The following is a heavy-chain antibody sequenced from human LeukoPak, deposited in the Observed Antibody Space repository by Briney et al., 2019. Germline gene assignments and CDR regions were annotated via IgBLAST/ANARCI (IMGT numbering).Heavy chain of an antibody. V-gene: IGHV1-2*02. CDR1: AYTFTGYY. CDR3: ARDWEGLGEYWYFDL. D-gene: IGHD1-26*01. J-gene: IGHJ2*01. Sequence: ASVKVSCKASAYTFTGYYMHWVRQAPGQGLEWMGWINPNSGGTNYAQKFQGRVTMTRDTSISTAYMELSRLRSDDTAVYYCARDWEGLGEYWYFDLWGRGTLVTVSS. CDR2: INPNSGGT.